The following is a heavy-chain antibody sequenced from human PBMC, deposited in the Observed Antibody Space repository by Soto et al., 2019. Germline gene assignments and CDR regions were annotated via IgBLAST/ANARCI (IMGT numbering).Heavy chain of an antibody. CDR3: ARAYDFWSGYYKYNWFDP. V-gene: IGHV1-2*04. Sequence: ASVKVSCKASGYTFTGYYMHWVRQAPGQGLEWMGWINPNSGGTNYAQKFQGWVTMTRDTSINTAYMELSRLRSDDTAVYYCARAYDFWSGYYKYNWFDPWGQGTLVTVSS. CDR2: INPNSGGT. D-gene: IGHD3-3*01. CDR1: GYTFTGYY. J-gene: IGHJ5*02.